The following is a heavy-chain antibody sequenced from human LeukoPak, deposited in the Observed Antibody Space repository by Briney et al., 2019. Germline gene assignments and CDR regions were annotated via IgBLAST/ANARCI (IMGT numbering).Heavy chain of an antibody. CDR3: ARDRTPYYYDPIDAFDI. J-gene: IGHJ3*02. D-gene: IGHD3-22*01. CDR1: GSGFDDYA. V-gene: IGHV3-9*01. CDR2: ISWNNGNI. Sequence: GGSLRLSCAASGSGFDDYAMHWVRQVPGKGLEWVSGISWNNGNIVYADSVKGRFTISRDNAKNSLYLQMNSLRAEDTALYYCARDRTPYYYDPIDAFDIWGQGTMVTVSS.